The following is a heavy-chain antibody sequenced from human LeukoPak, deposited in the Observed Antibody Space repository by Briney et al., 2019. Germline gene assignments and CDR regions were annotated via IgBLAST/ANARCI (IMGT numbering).Heavy chain of an antibody. CDR1: GFTVSSNY. CDR2: IYSGGST. V-gene: IGHV3-53*01. Sequence: GGSPRLSCAASGFTVSSNYMSWVRQTPGKGLEWVSVIYSGGSTYYADSVKGRFTISRDNSKNTLYLQMNSLRAEDTAVYYCARDQDGYFDYWGQGTLVTVSS. CDR3: ARDQDGYFDY. J-gene: IGHJ4*02.